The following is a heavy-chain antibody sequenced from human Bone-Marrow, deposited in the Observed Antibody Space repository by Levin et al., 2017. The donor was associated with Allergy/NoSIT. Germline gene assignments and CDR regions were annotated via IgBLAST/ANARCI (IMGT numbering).Heavy chain of an antibody. CDR2: IKQDGSEK. CDR1: GFTFSSYW. Sequence: GGSLRLSCAASGFTFSSYWMSWVRQAPGKGLEWVANIKQDGSEKYYVDSVKGRFTISRDNAKNSLYLQMNSLRAEDTAVYYCARSDGDYPLGSFDYWGQGTLVTVSS. CDR3: ARSDGDYPLGSFDY. D-gene: IGHD4-17*01. V-gene: IGHV3-7*01. J-gene: IGHJ4*02.